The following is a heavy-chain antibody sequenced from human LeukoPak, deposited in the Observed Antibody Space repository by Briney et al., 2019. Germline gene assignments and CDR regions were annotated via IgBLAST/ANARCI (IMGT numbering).Heavy chain of an antibody. D-gene: IGHD5-24*01. Sequence: SETLSLTCTVSGGSISSGSYYWSWIRQPAGKGLEWIGRIYTSGSTNYNPSLKSRVTISVDTSKNQLSLKLSSVTAADTAVYYCARARRGDGYMGTYYFDYWGQGTLATVSS. CDR3: ARARRGDGYMGTYYFDY. J-gene: IGHJ4*02. V-gene: IGHV4-61*02. CDR2: IYTSGST. CDR1: GGSISSGSYY.